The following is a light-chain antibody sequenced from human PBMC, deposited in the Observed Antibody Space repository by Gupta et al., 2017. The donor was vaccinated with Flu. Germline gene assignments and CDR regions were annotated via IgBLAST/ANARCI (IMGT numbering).Light chain of an antibody. CDR1: QSLVHNNGNTY. V-gene: IGKV2-30*02. CDR3: IQDTSCPCA. Sequence: VTLAQPSSKSCRSSQSLVHNNGNTYLHWFQQRPGQPPRRLIYKVSSRDSGVPSRFGGSGSGTDFTLNISRVEADDVGFYYCIQDTSCPCAFGQGTKLEI. J-gene: IGKJ2*02. CDR2: KVS.